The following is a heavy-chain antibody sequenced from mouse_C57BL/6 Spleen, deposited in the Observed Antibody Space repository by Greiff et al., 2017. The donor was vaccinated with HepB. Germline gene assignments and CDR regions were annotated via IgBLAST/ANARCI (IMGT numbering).Heavy chain of an antibody. D-gene: IGHD3-3*01. Sequence: VQLQQSGPELVKPGASVKISCKASGYAFSSSWMNWVKQRPGKGLEWIGRIYPGDGDTNYNGKFKGKATLTADKSSSTAYMQLSSRTSEDSAVYFCAREGAGTDYFDYWGQGTTLTVSS. CDR2: IYPGDGDT. CDR1: GYAFSSSW. CDR3: AREGAGTDYFDY. J-gene: IGHJ2*01. V-gene: IGHV1-82*01.